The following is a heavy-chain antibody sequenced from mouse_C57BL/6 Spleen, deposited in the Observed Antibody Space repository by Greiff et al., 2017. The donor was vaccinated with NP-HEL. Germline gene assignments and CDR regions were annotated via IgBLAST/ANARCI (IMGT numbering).Heavy chain of an antibody. CDR1: GFTFTDYY. Sequence: EVHLVESGGGLVQPGGSLSLSCAASGFTFTDYYMSWVRQPPGKALEWLGFIRNKANGYTTEYSASVKGRFTISRDNSQSILYLQMNALRAEESATYYCASHYSNYGGFAYWGEGTLVTVSA. D-gene: IGHD2-5*01. CDR3: ASHYSNYGGFAY. CDR2: IRNKANGYTT. V-gene: IGHV7-3*01. J-gene: IGHJ3*01.